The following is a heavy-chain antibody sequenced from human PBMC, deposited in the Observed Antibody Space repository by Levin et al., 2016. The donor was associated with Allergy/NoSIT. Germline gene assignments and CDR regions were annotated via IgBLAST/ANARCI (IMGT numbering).Heavy chain of an antibody. J-gene: IGHJ6*02. CDR1: GFTFSNAW. CDR3: TTPHEPGYYYYGMDV. D-gene: IGHD1-14*01. CDR2: IKSKTDGGTT. Sequence: GGSLRLSCAASGFTFSNAWMSWVRQAPGKGLEWVGRIKSKTDGGTTDYAAPVKGRFTISRDDSKNTLYLQMNSLKTEDTAVYYCTTPHEPGYYYYGMDVWGQGTTVTVSS. V-gene: IGHV3-15*01.